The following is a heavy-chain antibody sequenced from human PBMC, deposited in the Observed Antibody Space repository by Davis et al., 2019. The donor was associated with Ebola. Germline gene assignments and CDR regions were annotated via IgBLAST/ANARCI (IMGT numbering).Heavy chain of an antibody. Sequence: SETLSLTCTVSGGSISSYYWSWIRQPPGKGLEWIGYIYYSGSTNYNPSLKSRVTISVDTSKNQFSLKLNSVTAADTAVYYCARGSGTYLSFDYWGQGTLVTVSS. CDR3: ARGSGTYLSFDY. CDR1: GGSISSYY. V-gene: IGHV4-59*01. CDR2: IYYSGST. J-gene: IGHJ4*02. D-gene: IGHD3-10*01.